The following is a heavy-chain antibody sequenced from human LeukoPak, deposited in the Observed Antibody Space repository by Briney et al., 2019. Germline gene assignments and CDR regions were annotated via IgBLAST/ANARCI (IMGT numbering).Heavy chain of an antibody. CDR3: ARPTNYDFWSGFST. D-gene: IGHD3-3*01. V-gene: IGHV4-34*01. Sequence: SETLSLTCAVYGGSFSGYYWSWIRQPPGKGLEWIGEIRHTGSTNYNPSLKSRVTISVDTSKKQFSLKLSSVTAADTAVYSCARPTNYDFWSGFSTWGQGTLVTVSS. J-gene: IGHJ5*02. CDR2: IRHTGST. CDR1: GGSFSGYY.